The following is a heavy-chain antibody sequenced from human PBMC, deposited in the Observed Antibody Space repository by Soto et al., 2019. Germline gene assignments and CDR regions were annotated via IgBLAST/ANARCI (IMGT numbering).Heavy chain of an antibody. J-gene: IGHJ6*03. CDR1: GYTFTSYY. CDR2: INPSGGST. CDR3: ARDQEPSTLYYDYYYMDV. V-gene: IGHV1-46*03. Sequence: ASVKVSCKASGYTFTSYYIHWVRQAPGQGPEWMGIINPSGGSTSYAQKFQGRVTMTRDTSTSTVYMEVSGLRSEDTAVYYCARDQEPSTLYYDYYYMDVWGKGTTVTVSS.